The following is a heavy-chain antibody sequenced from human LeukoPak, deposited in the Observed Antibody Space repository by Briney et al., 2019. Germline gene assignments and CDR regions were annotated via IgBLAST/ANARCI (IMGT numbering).Heavy chain of an antibody. V-gene: IGHV3-23*01. J-gene: IGHJ2*01. Sequence: GGPLRLSCTVSGFTFSNFAMSWVRQAPGKGLEWVSMISGSGDSTYFADSVKGRFSISRDSSKNTLFLHMNTLRAEDTAIYYCAKDRTVGASYWYFDLWGRGTLVTVSS. D-gene: IGHD1-26*01. CDR2: ISGSGDST. CDR3: AKDRTVGASYWYFDL. CDR1: GFTFSNFA.